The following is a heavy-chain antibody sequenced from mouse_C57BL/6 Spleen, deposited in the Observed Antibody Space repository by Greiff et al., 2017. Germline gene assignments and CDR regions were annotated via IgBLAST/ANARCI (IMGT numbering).Heavy chain of an antibody. CDR3: ARSPYSGSSSYAMDY. Sequence: LKQPGPERVKPGASVKISCKASGYPFTDYNMNWVKQSNGKSFEWIGVINPNYGTTSYNQKFKGKATLTVDQSSSTAYMQLNSLTSQDSAVSYCARSPYSGSSSYAMDYWGQGTSLTVSS. CDR1: GYPFTDYN. V-gene: IGHV1-39*01. CDR2: INPNYGTT. D-gene: IGHD1-1*01. J-gene: IGHJ4*01.